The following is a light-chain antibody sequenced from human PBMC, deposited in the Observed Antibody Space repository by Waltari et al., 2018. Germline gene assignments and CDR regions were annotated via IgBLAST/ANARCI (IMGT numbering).Light chain of an antibody. V-gene: IGKV3-20*01. Sequence: EIVLTQSPGTLSLSPRERAPISCRASQSIRKYLAWYQQKPRQAPRLLIYHASSRAAGIPDRFSGSGSGTDFSLSISRLEPEDFAVYYCQHYESLPVTFGQGTKVEIK. CDR1: QSIRKY. CDR2: HAS. J-gene: IGKJ1*01. CDR3: QHYESLPVT.